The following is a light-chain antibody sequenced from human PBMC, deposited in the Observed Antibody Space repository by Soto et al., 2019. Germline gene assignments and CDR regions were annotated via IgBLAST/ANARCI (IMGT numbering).Light chain of an antibody. CDR3: QQRSNWLWT. J-gene: IGKJ1*01. Sequence: EIVLTQSPAPLSLSPGERATLSCRASQSVSSYLAWYQQKPGQAPRLLIYDASNRATGIPARFSGSGSGTDFTLTISSLEPADFAVYYCQQRSNWLWTFAQGTRWIS. CDR1: QSVSSY. CDR2: DAS. V-gene: IGKV3-11*01.